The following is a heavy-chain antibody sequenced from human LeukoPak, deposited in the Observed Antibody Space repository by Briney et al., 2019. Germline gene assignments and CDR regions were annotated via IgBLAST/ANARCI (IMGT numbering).Heavy chain of an antibody. J-gene: IGHJ1*01. CDR2: IDKKDKGYATAT. CDR1: GFTFSGSA. V-gene: IGHV3-73*01. CDR3: ARLNYYDSSGYQAAEYFQH. Sequence: GGSLRLSCAASGFTFSGSAIHWVRQSSGKGLEWVGQIDKKDKGYATATAYAASVKGRFTISRDDSINTAYLQMNSLRAEDTAVYYCARLNYYDSSGYQAAEYFQHWGQGTLVTVSS. D-gene: IGHD3-22*01.